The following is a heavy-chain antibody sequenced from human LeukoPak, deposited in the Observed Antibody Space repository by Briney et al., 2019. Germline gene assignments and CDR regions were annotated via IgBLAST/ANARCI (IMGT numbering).Heavy chain of an antibody. Sequence: GESLKISCKGSGYSFTSYWISWVRQMPGKGLEWMGRIDPSDSYTNYSPSFQGHVTISADKSTSTAYLQWSSLKASDTAMYYCARQGEVGYCSSTSCPLRYWGQGTLVTVSS. D-gene: IGHD2-2*01. CDR3: ARQGEVGYCSSTSCPLRY. CDR1: GYSFTSYW. J-gene: IGHJ4*02. CDR2: IDPSDSYT. V-gene: IGHV5-10-1*01.